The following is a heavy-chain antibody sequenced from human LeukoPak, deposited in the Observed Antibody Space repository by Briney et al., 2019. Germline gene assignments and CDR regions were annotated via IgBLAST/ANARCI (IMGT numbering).Heavy chain of an antibody. CDR1: GGSIGSYY. V-gene: IGHV4-59*01. CDR2: IYYSGST. J-gene: IGHJ5*02. Sequence: PSETLSLTCTVSGGSIGSYYWSWIRQPPGKGLEWIGYIYYSGSTNYNPSLKSRVTISVDTSKNQFSLKLSSVTAADTAVYYCARDQDDYGDNWFDPWGQGTLVTVSS. CDR3: ARDQDDYGDNWFDP. D-gene: IGHD4-17*01.